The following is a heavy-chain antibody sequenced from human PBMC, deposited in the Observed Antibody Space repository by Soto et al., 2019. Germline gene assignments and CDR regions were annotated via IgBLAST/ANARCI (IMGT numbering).Heavy chain of an antibody. V-gene: IGHV1-3*01. D-gene: IGHD6-19*01. J-gene: IGHJ6*02. CDR1: GYTFTSYA. CDR2: INAGNGNT. Sequence: ASVKVSCKASGYTFTSYAMHWVRRAPGQRLEWMGWINAGNGNTKYSQKFQGRVTITRDTSASTAYMELSSLRSEDTAVYYCARDEAVAGGMDVWGQGTTVTVSS. CDR3: ARDEAVAGGMDV.